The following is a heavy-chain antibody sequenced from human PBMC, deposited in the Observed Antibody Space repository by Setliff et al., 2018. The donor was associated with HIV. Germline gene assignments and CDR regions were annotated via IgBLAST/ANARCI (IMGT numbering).Heavy chain of an antibody. CDR3: ARAQRITIFGVVYWYFDL. CDR1: GGSINTGAYY. CDR2: IYYSGST. D-gene: IGHD3-3*01. Sequence: SETLSLTCTVSGGSINTGAYYWSWIRQHPGRGLEWIGYIYYSGSTHYNPSLKSRVTISLDTSKSQFSLRLTSVTAADTAVYYCARAQRITIFGVVYWYFDLWGRGTLVTVSS. V-gene: IGHV4-31*03. J-gene: IGHJ2*01.